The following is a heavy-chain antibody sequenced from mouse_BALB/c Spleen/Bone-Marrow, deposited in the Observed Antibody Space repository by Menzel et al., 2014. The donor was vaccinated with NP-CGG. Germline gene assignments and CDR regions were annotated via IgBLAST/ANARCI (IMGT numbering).Heavy chain of an antibody. J-gene: IGHJ4*01. Sequence: QLQQSGTVLARPGASVKMSCKASGYTFTIYWMHWVKQRPGQGLEWIGTIYPGNNDTNYNQKFKGKAKLTAVTSTSTAYMELSSLTNEDSAAYYCTRSTGFYYGMDYWGQGTSVTVSS. CDR2: IYPGNNDT. V-gene: IGHV1-5*01. CDR3: TRSTGFYYGMDY. CDR1: GYTFTIYW.